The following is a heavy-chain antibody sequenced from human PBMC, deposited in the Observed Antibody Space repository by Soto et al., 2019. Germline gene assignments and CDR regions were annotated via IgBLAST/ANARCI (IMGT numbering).Heavy chain of an antibody. J-gene: IGHJ4*02. CDR1: GVYSRSVDY. D-gene: IGHD1-26*01. CDR2: MYQSGTT. CDR3: ARDWYRDGYKGGYFDY. Sequence: ALDTQSLTWTFSGVYSRSVDYWRWVQNTPGKGLEWIGSMYQSGTTYYNPSLKSRVTISINTSKNQFSLKLTSVTAADTAVYYCARDWYRDGYKGGYFDYWGQGTMVPGSS. V-gene: IGHV4-38-2*02.